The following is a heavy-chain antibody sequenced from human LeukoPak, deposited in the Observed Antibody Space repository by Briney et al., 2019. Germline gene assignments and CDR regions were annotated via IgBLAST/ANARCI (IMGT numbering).Heavy chain of an antibody. Sequence: GGSLRLSCVVSGFTFNSYEMNWVRQAPGKGLERVSFISSGGSTKHYADSLKGRFTISRDNAKNSLYLQMNSLRVEDTAVYFCARGRTRRRQQLVRGAYCGGDCYFDYWGQGTLVTVSS. CDR1: GFTFNSYE. J-gene: IGHJ4*02. CDR2: ISSGGSTK. CDR3: ARGRTRRRQQLVRGAYCGGDCYFDY. D-gene: IGHD2-21*02. V-gene: IGHV3-48*03.